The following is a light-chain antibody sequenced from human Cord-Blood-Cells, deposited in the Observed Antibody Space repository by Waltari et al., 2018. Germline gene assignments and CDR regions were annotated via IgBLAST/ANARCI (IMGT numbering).Light chain of an antibody. Sequence: EIVMTRVVWTLSVVRGGGVTVSCRASQSVSRDLAWYQQKPGQAPRLLISGASTRATDIPGRFTGSGSGTDFTLTITSLQSGDVAVYYCQQYNDWPLTFGGGTKVEIK. CDR1: QSVSRD. CDR3: QQYNDWPLT. V-gene: IGKV3-15*01. CDR2: GAS. J-gene: IGKJ4*01.